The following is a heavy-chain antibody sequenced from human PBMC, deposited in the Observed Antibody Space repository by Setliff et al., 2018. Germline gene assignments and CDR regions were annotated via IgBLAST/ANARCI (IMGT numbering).Heavy chain of an antibody. V-gene: IGHV4-39*07. CDR1: GGSISSMSYY. J-gene: IGHJ6*02. CDR2: VHASGSP. CDR3: ARGPDLTAVGATYFYGMDV. Sequence: SETLSLTCTVSGGSISSMSYYWGWIRQPPGKGLEWIGRVHASGSPNYNPSFKGRVTISLDTSTNQFSLNLNSVTAADTAVYYCARGPDLTAVGATYFYGMDVWGQGATVTVSS. D-gene: IGHD6-19*01.